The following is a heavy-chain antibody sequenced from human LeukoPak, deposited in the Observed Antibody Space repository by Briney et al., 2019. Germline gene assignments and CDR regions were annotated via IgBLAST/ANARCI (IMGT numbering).Heavy chain of an antibody. CDR2: ISSSSSYI. CDR1: GFTFSSYS. Sequence: GGSLRLSCAASGFTFSSYSMNWVRQAPGKGLEWVSSISSSSSYIYYADSVKGRFTISRDNAKNSLYLQMNSLRAEDTAVYYCARDLSGSYRHDAFDIWGQGTMATVSS. J-gene: IGHJ3*02. CDR3: ARDLSGSYRHDAFDI. D-gene: IGHD1-26*01. V-gene: IGHV3-21*01.